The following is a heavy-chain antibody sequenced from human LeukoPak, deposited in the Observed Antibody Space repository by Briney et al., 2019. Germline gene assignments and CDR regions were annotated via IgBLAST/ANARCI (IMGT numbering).Heavy chain of an antibody. V-gene: IGHV3-23*01. J-gene: IGHJ4*02. CDR1: GFTFSSYA. Sequence: GGSLRLSCAASGFTFSSYAMSWVRQAPGKGLEWVSAISGSGGSTYYADSVKGRFTISRDNSKNTLYLQMNSLRAEDTAVYYCAKGHQLLYPSLDPDYYFDYWGQGTLVTVSS. CDR2: ISGSGGST. D-gene: IGHD2-2*02. CDR3: AKGHQLLYPSLDPDYYFDY.